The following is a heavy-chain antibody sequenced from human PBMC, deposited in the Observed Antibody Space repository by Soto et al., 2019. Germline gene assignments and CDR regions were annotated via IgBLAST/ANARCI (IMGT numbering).Heavy chain of an antibody. CDR3: AREVGATTRDYNNWFDP. CDR2: IYTSGST. Sequence: SETLSLTCTVSGGSISSYYWSWIRQPAGKGLEWIGRIYTSGSTNYNPSLKSRVTMSVDTSKNQFSLKLSSVTAADTAVYYCAREVGATTRDYNNWFDPWGQGTLVTVSS. J-gene: IGHJ5*02. V-gene: IGHV4-4*07. CDR1: GGSISSYY. D-gene: IGHD1-26*01.